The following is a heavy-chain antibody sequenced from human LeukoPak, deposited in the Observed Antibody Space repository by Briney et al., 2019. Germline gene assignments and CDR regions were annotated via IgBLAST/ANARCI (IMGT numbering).Heavy chain of an antibody. Sequence: SQTLSPTCAISGDSVSSNSAAWNWIRQSPSRGLEWLGRTYYRSKRYNDYAVSVESRITINADISKNQFSLQLNSVTPEDTAVYYCAGDVRRVMGAWGQGTLVTVSS. CDR2: TYYRSKRYN. CDR3: AGDVRRVMGA. J-gene: IGHJ5*02. V-gene: IGHV6-1*01. D-gene: IGHD3-16*01. CDR1: GDSVSSNSAA.